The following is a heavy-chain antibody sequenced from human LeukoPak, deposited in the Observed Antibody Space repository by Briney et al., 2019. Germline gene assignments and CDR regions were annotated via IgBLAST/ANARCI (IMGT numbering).Heavy chain of an antibody. V-gene: IGHV3-15*01. Sequence: GGXLRLSCAASGFTFSNAWMSWVRQAPGKGVEGVGRIKKKTDGGTTDYAALERGRLNMSRDETKKKMEMKIDSLKTEDTAVYYCISEASQDGYTQDYWGQGTLVTISS. J-gene: IGHJ4*02. CDR1: GFTFSNAW. CDR2: IKKKTDGGTT. D-gene: IGHD5-24*01. CDR3: ISEASQDGYTQDY.